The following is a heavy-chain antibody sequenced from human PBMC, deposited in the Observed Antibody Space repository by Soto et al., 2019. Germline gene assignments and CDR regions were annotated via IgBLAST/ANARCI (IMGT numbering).Heavy chain of an antibody. J-gene: IGHJ4*02. V-gene: IGHV3-30-3*01. D-gene: IGHD5-18*01. CDR3: ARDGPYSYGTFDY. CDR2: ISYDGSNK. Sequence: PGGFLRLSCTASGFTFSSYAMHWVRQAPGKGLEWVAVISYDGSNKYYADSVKGRFTISRDNSKNTLCLQMNSLRAEDTAVYYCARDGPYSYGTFDYWGQGTLVTLL. CDR1: GFTFSSYA.